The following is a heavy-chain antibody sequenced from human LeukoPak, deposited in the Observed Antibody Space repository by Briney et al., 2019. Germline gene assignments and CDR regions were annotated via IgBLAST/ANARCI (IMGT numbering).Heavy chain of an antibody. CDR1: GYTFTSYY. CDR3: ARVNRGVRGLSWFDP. CDR2: INPNSGGT. V-gene: IGHV1-2*02. J-gene: IGHJ5*02. D-gene: IGHD3-10*01. Sequence: GASVKVSCKASGYTFTSYYMHWVRQAPGQGLEWMGWINPNSGGTNYAQKFQGRVTMTRDTSISTAYMELSRLRSDDTAVYYCARVNRGVRGLSWFDPWGQGTLVTVSS.